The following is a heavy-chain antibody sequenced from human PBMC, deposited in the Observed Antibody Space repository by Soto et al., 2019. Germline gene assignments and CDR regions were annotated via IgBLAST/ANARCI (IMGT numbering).Heavy chain of an antibody. D-gene: IGHD5-18*01. V-gene: IGHV4-59*01. J-gene: IGHJ4*01. Sequence: SETLSLTCTVSGGSINGYYWTWLRQSPTNGLEWIGYFHFSGSTKYNPSLESRLTISADTSKNQISLTLSSVTAADTAVYYCARASGYSYGYDDFFDNWGQGTLVTVS. CDR2: FHFSGST. CDR3: ARASGYSYGYDDFFDN. CDR1: GGSINGYY.